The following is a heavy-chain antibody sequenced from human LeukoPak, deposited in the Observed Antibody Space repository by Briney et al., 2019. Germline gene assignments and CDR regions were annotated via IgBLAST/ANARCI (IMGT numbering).Heavy chain of an antibody. D-gene: IGHD2-15*01. CDR1: GGSFSGYY. J-gene: IGHJ4*02. CDR3: ARGPCSGGSCYLWGYFDY. CDR2: INYSGST. V-gene: IGHV4-34*01. Sequence: SETLSLTCAVYGGSFSGYYWSWIRQPPGKGLEWIGEINYSGSTNYNPSLKSRVTISVDTSKNQFSLKLSSVTAADTAVYYCARGPCSGGSCYLWGYFDYWGQGTLVTVSS.